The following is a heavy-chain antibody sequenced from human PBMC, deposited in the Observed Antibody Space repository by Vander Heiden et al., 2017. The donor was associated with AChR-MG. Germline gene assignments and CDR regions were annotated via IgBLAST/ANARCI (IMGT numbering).Heavy chain of an antibody. D-gene: IGHD1-26*01. J-gene: IGHJ4*02. Sequence: QVQLVQSGAEVKKPGASLKVSCKTSGFTFTNSHLPRVRPAPGQGHERVGTINPSLDRTHYAQKFQGRVRMTRDTSTKTVYMDMTSLRPEDTAVYFCARELTGSFYFDFWGQGSLVTVSS. V-gene: IGHV1-46*03. CDR3: ARELTGSFYFDF. CDR2: INPSLDRT. CDR1: GFTFTNSH.